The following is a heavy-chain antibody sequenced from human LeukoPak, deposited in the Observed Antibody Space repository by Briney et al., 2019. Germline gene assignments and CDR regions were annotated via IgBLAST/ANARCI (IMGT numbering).Heavy chain of an antibody. D-gene: IGHD6-13*01. CDR3: ARGTSSSPNWFDP. CDR2: IKVDGSEK. V-gene: IGHV3-7*04. Sequence: GGPLRLSCAASGFDFSVSAIHWVRQASGKGLEWVANIKVDGSEKYYVDSVKGRFTISRDNAENSLYLQMNSLRAEDTAVYYCARGTSSSPNWFDPWGQGTLVTVSS. J-gene: IGHJ5*02. CDR1: GFDFSVSA.